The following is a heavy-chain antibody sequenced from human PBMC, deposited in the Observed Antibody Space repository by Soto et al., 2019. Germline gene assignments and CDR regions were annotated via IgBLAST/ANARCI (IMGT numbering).Heavy chain of an antibody. J-gene: IGHJ3*01. CDR3: ARLRRDWGDAFDL. CDR1: GGSFGSSA. CDR2: IIPVFDKA. D-gene: IGHD3-16*01. Sequence: QVQLVQSGADVKKPGSSVKVSCKTSGGSFGSSAISWVRQAPAQGLEWMGEIIPVFDKANYAQNFQGRLTITADELTGTVFMEWSSLRSDDTSVYFCARLRRDWGDAFDLWGLGTFVTVSS. V-gene: IGHV1-69*01.